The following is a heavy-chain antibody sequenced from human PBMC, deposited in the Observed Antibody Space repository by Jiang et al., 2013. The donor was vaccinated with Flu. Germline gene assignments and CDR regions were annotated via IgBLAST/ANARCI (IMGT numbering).Heavy chain of an antibody. J-gene: IGHJ6*02. D-gene: IGHD3-10*01. CDR1: GYTFTSYG. CDR3: AREPMVRGVKGLGMDV. Sequence: SGAEVKKPGASVKVSCKASGYTFTSYGISWVRQAPGQGLEWMGWISAYNGNTNYAQKLQGRVTMTTDTSTSTAYMELRSLRSDDTAVYYCAREPMVRGVKGLGMDVWGQGTTVTVSS. V-gene: IGHV1-18*04. CDR2: ISAYNGNT.